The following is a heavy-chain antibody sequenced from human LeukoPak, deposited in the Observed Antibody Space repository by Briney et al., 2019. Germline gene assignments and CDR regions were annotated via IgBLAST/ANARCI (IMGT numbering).Heavy chain of an antibody. J-gene: IGHJ3*01. D-gene: IGHD3-9*01. V-gene: IGHV4-38-2*02. CDR3: VRDPAILTGLGDAFDL. CDR2: IFRTGGT. Sequence: PGGSLRLSCAVYGFTVSSNYMSWVRQVPGDGLEWIGRIFRTGGTSSNPSPKGGVTLSVAPSQTQVSLMLTSVNAADAAVYYCVRDPAILTGLGDAFDLWGQGTRVTVSS. CDR1: GFTVSSNY.